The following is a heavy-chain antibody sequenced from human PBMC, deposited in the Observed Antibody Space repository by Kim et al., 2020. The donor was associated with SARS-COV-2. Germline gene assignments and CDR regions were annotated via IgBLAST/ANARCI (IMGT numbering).Heavy chain of an antibody. Sequence: SETLSLTCTVSGGSISSYYWSWIRQPPGKGLEWIGYIYYSGSTNYNPSLKSRVTISVDTSKNQFSLKLSSVTAADTAVYYCARGGRGYCSSTSCRAFDYWGQGTLVTVSS. V-gene: IGHV4-59*01. CDR2: IYYSGST. J-gene: IGHJ4*02. D-gene: IGHD2-2*01. CDR3: ARGGRGYCSSTSCRAFDY. CDR1: GGSISSYY.